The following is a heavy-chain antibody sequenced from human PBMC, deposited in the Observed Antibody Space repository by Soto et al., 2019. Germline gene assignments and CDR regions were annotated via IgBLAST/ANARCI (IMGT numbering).Heavy chain of an antibody. CDR1: GYTLTELS. CDR3: ATDRAIAVAGTLSLRY. Sequence: AAVKVSCKVSGYTLTELSMHWVRQAPGKGLEWMGGFDPEDGETIYAQKFQGRVTMTEDTSTDTAYMEPSSLRSEDTAVYYCATDRAIAVAGTLSLRYWGQGTLVTVSS. J-gene: IGHJ4*02. V-gene: IGHV1-24*01. D-gene: IGHD6-19*01. CDR2: FDPEDGET.